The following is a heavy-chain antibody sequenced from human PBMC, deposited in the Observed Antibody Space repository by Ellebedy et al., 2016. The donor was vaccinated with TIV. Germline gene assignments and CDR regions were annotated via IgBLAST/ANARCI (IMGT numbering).Heavy chain of an antibody. CDR2: MNPNSGNT. Sequence: ASVKVSCXASGYTFTSYDINWVRQATGQGLEWMGWMNPNSGNTGYAQKFQGRVTMTRNTSISTAYMELSSLRSDDTAVYYCARQAGNYGDLPLDYWGQGTLVTVSS. D-gene: IGHD4-17*01. V-gene: IGHV1-8*01. CDR1: GYTFTSYD. J-gene: IGHJ4*02. CDR3: ARQAGNYGDLPLDY.